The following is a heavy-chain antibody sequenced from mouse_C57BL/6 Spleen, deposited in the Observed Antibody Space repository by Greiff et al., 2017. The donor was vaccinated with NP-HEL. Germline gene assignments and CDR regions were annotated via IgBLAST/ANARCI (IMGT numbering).Heavy chain of an antibody. D-gene: IGHD1-1*01. V-gene: IGHV1-80*01. J-gene: IGHJ2*01. Sequence: VKLLESGAELVKPGASVKISCTASGYAFSSYWMNWVKQMPGKGLEWIGQIYPGDGDTNYNGKFKGRATLTADKSTNTAYMQLSSLTSEDSAVYIWARGTTVVECYNFDYWGQGATLTVSS. CDR1: GYAFSSYW. CDR2: IYPGDGDT. CDR3: ARGTTVVECYNFDY.